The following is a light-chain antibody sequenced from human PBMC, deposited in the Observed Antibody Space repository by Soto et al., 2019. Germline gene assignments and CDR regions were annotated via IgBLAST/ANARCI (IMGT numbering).Light chain of an antibody. CDR3: QQYNNWPPIT. CDR1: QSVSIK. Sequence: EIVITQAPATLSVSRGQRSTLSCMASQSVSIKLAWYQQKPGQAPRLLIYDTSTRATGIPARFSGSGSGTEFTLTISSLQSEDFAVYYCQQYNNWPPITFGPGTKVDIK. V-gene: IGKV3-15*01. J-gene: IGKJ3*01. CDR2: DTS.